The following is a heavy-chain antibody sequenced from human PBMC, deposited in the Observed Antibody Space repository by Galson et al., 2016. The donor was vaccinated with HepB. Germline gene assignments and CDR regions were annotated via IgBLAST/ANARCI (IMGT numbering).Heavy chain of an antibody. Sequence: SGAEVKTPGESLKISCKASVYSFTNYWIGWVRQMSGKGLEWVGIIYPDDSVTKYSPSFQGQVTISADTSITTAYLHWTSLKASDSAMYYCAAAREGNYRWFGPWGQGTLVAVSS. D-gene: IGHD3-16*02. CDR1: VYSFTNYW. CDR3: AAAREGNYRWFGP. J-gene: IGHJ5*02. CDR2: IYPDDSVT. V-gene: IGHV5-51*01.